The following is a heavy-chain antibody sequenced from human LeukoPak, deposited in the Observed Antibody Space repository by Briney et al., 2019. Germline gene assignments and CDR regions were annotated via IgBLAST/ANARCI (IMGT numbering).Heavy chain of an antibody. CDR3: ARGLIYCGGDCYRAFDI. Sequence: GGSVRLSCGASGFTFSSHTMNWVRQAPGKGLEWVSYISSSSSRIYYAGSVKGRFTISRDNAKNSLYLQMNSLRDEDTAVYYCARGLIYCGGDCYRAFDIWGQGTMVTVSS. CDR1: GFTFSSHT. D-gene: IGHD2-21*02. J-gene: IGHJ3*02. CDR2: ISSSSSRI. V-gene: IGHV3-48*02.